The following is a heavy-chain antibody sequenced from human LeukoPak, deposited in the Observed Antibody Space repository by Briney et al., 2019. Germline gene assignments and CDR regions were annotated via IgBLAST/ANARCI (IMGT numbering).Heavy chain of an antibody. CDR2: ISASGGST. D-gene: IGHD3-22*01. V-gene: IGHV3-23*01. CDR3: AKGFYDNSASGVFDI. Sequence: GGSLRLSCAASGFTFSSLATSWVRQAASKELEWVSGISASGGSTYYADSVKDRFTISRDNSKNTLYLQMNSLRAEDTAVYYCAKGFYDNSASGVFDIWGQGTMVSVSS. CDR1: GFTFSSLA. J-gene: IGHJ3*02.